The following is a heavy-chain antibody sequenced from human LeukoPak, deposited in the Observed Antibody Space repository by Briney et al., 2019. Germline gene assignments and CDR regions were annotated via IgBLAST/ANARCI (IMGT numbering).Heavy chain of an antibody. D-gene: IGHD3-16*01. V-gene: IGHV3-23*01. J-gene: IGHJ4*02. CDR3: AKDPYTRPWWGGLDY. CDR1: GFTFSRFA. CDR2: ISSSDGST. Sequence: GGSLRLSCAASGFTFSRFAMTWVRQSPGKGLEWISGISSSDGSTYYADAVKGRFIISRDNSMDTLDLEMNSLRADDTAMYYCAKDPYTRPWWGGLDYWGQGTLVTVSS.